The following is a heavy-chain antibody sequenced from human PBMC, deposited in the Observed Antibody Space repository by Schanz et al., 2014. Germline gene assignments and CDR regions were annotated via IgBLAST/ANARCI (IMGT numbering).Heavy chain of an antibody. V-gene: IGHV1-2*06. Sequence: QVQLVQSGAEVKEPGASVKVSCKASAYTFTDYFLHWVRQAPGQGLEWMGRINPKSGGINYAQKFQGRVTMTRDTSISTAYMELSRLRSDDTAVYYCARAGQDFEYSSLSPIWYFDLWGRGTLVTVSS. CDR1: AYTFTDYF. J-gene: IGHJ2*01. D-gene: IGHD6-6*01. CDR2: INPKSGGI. CDR3: ARAGQDFEYSSLSPIWYFDL.